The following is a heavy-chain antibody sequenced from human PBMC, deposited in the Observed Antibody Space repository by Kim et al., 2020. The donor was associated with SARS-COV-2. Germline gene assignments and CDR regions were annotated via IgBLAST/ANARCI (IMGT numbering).Heavy chain of an antibody. CDR1: GFTFSSYS. Sequence: GGSLRLSCAASGFTFSSYSMNWVRQAPGKGLEWVSSISSSSSYIYYADSVKGRFTISRDNAKNSLYLQMNSLRAEDTAVYYCARGSGAAAGILGSHYYYYGMDVWGQGTTVTVSS. J-gene: IGHJ6*02. D-gene: IGHD6-13*01. CDR3: ARGSGAAAGILGSHYYYYGMDV. CDR2: ISSSSSYI. V-gene: IGHV3-21*01.